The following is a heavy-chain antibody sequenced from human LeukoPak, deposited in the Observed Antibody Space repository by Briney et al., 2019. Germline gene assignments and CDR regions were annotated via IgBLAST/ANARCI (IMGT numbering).Heavy chain of an antibody. V-gene: IGHV3-53*01. CDR3: ARGSYSSSSDF. J-gene: IGHJ4*02. D-gene: IGHD6-6*01. Sequence: GGSLRLSCAASGFTFSSYAIFWVRQAPGKGLEWVSVIYSGGSTYYADSVKGRFTISRDNSKNTLYLQMNSLRAEDTAVYYCARGSYSSSSDFWGQGTLVTVSS. CDR1: GFTFSSYA. CDR2: IYSGGST.